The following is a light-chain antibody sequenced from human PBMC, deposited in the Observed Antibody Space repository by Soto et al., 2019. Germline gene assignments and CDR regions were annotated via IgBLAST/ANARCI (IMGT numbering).Light chain of an antibody. CDR2: GAS. CDR3: QQYNNWPPIT. J-gene: IGKJ5*01. V-gene: IGKV3D-15*01. Sequence: EIVLTQSPATVSLSPGERATLSCRASQSVSSYLAWYQQKPGQAPRLLIYGASTRATGIPARFSGSGSGTEFTLTISSLQSEDFAVYYCQQYNNWPPITFGQGTRLEIK. CDR1: QSVSSY.